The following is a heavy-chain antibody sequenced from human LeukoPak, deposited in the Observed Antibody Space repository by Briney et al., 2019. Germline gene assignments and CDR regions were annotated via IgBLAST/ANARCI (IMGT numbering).Heavy chain of an antibody. J-gene: IGHJ4*02. CDR2: INPSGGST. Sequence: ASVKVSCKASGYTFNTYYMHWVRQAPGQGLEWMGIINPSGGSTSYAQKFQGRVTMTRDTSTSTVYMELSSLKSEDTAVYYCARPARKYSSLSAYYFDYWGQGTLVTVSS. CDR3: ARPARKYSSLSAYYFDY. V-gene: IGHV1-46*02. D-gene: IGHD6-19*01. CDR1: GYTFNTYY.